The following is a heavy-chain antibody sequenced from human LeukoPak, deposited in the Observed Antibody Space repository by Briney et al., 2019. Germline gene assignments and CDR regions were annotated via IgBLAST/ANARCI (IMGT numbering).Heavy chain of an antibody. V-gene: IGHV3-33*08. Sequence: PGGSLRLSCAASGFTFSNAWMSWVRQAPGKGLEWVAVIWYDGSNKYYADSVKGRFTISRDNSKNTLYLQMNSLRAEDTAVYYCARERRATSMVRGVIIGYNWFDPWGQGTLVTVSS. CDR1: GFTFSNAW. CDR3: ARERRATSMVRGVIIGYNWFDP. J-gene: IGHJ5*02. D-gene: IGHD3-10*01. CDR2: IWYDGSNK.